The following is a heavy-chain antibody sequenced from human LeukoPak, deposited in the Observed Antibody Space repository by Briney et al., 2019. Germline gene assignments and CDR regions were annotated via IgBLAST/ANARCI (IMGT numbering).Heavy chain of an antibody. CDR2: INPNTGGT. D-gene: IGHD4-17*01. V-gene: IGHV1-2*02. J-gene: IGHJ4*02. CDR3: ARDRTTVTIFGC. CDR1: GYTFTDYY. Sequence: GASVKVSCKASGYTFTDYYIHWVRQAPGQGLEWMGCINPNTGGTNYAQKLQGRVTMTRDTSINTAYMELSRLRSDDTAVYYCARDRTTVTIFGCWGQGTLVTVSS.